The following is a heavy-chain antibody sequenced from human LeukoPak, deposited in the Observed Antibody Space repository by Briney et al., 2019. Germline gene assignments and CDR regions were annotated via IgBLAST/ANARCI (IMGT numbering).Heavy chain of an antibody. CDR3: AGGPELQLWLYDY. V-gene: IGHV3-21*01. CDR2: ISSSSSYI. D-gene: IGHD5-18*01. Sequence: VGAPRLSCAASGFTFSSYIMNWVRPGPGKGLEWVSSISSSSSYIYYADSVKGRFTITRDNAKNSLYLQMNSLRAEDTAVYYCAGGPELQLWLYDYWGQGTLVTVSS. J-gene: IGHJ4*02. CDR1: GFTFSSYI.